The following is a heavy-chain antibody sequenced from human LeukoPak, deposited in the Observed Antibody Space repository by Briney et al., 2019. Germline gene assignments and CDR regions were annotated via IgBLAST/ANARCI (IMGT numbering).Heavy chain of an antibody. CDR3: ARVAAIGYCSSTSCYAFDI. CDR2: IYHSGST. J-gene: IGHJ3*02. Sequence: PSETLSLTCTVSGYSISSGYYWGWIRQPPGKGLEWIGSIYHSGSTYYNPSLKSRVTISVDTSKNQFSLKLSSVTAADTAVYYCARVAAIGYCSSTSCYAFDIWGQGTMVTVPS. D-gene: IGHD2-2*01. V-gene: IGHV4-38-2*02. CDR1: GYSISSGYY.